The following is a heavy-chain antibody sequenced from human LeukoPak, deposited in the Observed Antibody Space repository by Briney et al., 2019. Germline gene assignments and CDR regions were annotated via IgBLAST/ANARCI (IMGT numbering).Heavy chain of an antibody. D-gene: IGHD2-2*01. Sequence: ASVKVSCKASGGTFSSYAISWVRQAPGQGLEWMGGIIPIFGTANYAQKFQGRVTITTDESTSTAYMELSSLRSEDTAVYYCAVVRYRDIVVVPAAITSTSFDYWGQGTLVTVSS. CDR3: AVVRYRDIVVVPAAITSTSFDY. CDR2: IIPIFGTA. J-gene: IGHJ4*02. CDR1: GGTFSSYA. V-gene: IGHV1-69*05.